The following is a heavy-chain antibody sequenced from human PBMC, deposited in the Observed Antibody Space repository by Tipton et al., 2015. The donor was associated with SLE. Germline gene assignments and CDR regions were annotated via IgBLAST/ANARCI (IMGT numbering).Heavy chain of an antibody. Sequence: TLSLTCTVSGGSISSYYWSWIRQPPGKGLEWIGYIYYSGITHYNPSLKSRVSISVDKSKNQFSLRLNSVTAADTAIYYCARISENSRYFDHWGQGTLVTVSS. V-gene: IGHV4-59*01. CDR2: IYYSGIT. CDR1: GGSISSYY. CDR3: ARISENSRYFDH. D-gene: IGHD6-6*01. J-gene: IGHJ4*02.